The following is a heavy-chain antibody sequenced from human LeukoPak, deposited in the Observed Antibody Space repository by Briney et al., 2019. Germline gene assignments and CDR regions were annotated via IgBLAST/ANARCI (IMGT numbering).Heavy chain of an antibody. CDR3: STGSGHSFDI. D-gene: IGHD3-10*01. CDR2: INSDGSST. V-gene: IGHV3-74*01. CDR1: GFTFSSYW. Sequence: GGSLRLSCAASGFTFSSYWMHWVRQVPGKGLVWVSRINSDGSSTSYAASVKGRFTISRDNAKNTLYVQMNSLRAEDTAVYYCSTGSGHSFDIWGRGTMVTVSS. J-gene: IGHJ3*02.